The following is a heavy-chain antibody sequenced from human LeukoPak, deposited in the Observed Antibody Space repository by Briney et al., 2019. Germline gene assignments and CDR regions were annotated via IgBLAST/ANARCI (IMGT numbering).Heavy chain of an antibody. CDR2: IYYSGST. V-gene: IGHV4-59*01. CDR3: ARGIYSYGYIHFDY. CDR1: GGSFSGYY. D-gene: IGHD5-18*01. J-gene: IGHJ4*02. Sequence: PSETLSLTCAVYGGSFSGYYWSWIRQPPGKGLEWIGYIYYSGSTNYNPSLKSRVTISVDTSKNQFSLKLSSVTAADTAVYYCARGIYSYGYIHFDYWGQGTLVTVSS.